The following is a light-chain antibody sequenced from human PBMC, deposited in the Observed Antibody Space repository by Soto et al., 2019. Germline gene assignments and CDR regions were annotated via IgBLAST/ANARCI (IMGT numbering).Light chain of an antibody. CDR2: EVS. Sequence: DVVMTQTPLSLSVAPGQPASISCNSSQSLLHITGETFLFWYLQKPGQSPQLLIYEVSIRVSGVPDRCGGGGSGTYFTLEISRVETDDGGIYYCMQRTQLPPTFGQGTRLG. CDR1: QSLLHITGETF. CDR3: MQRTQLPPT. V-gene: IGKV2-29*03. J-gene: IGKJ5*01.